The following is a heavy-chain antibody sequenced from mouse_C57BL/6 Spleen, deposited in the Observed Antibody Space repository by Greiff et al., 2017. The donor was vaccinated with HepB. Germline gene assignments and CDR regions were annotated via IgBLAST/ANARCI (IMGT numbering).Heavy chain of an antibody. CDR1: GYTFTDYE. D-gene: IGHD1-1*01. CDR2: IDPETGGT. J-gene: IGHJ1*03. V-gene: IGHV1-15*01. CDR3: TRYYGSISFPFDV. Sequence: VQLQQSGAELVRPGASVTLSCKASGYTFTDYEMHWVKQTPVHGLEWIGAIDPETGGTAYNQKFKGKAILTADKSSSTAYMELRSLTSEDSAVYYCTRYYGSISFPFDVWGTGTTVTVSS.